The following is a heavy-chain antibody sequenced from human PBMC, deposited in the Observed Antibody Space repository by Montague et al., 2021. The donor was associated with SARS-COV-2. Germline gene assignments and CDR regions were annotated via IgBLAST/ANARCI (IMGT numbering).Heavy chain of an antibody. Sequence: SETLSLTCRVSGDSISTSTWWTWVRQPPGKGLGWIGEIFHSGTINYNPSLKSRVSISVDKSNNQFSLRLSSLIAADTAVYYCATLSRRTAAGTRDYFGLDVWGQGTTVVVSS. D-gene: IGHD6-13*01. J-gene: IGHJ6*02. V-gene: IGHV4-4*02. CDR1: GDSISTSTW. CDR2: IFHSGTI. CDR3: ATLSRRTAAGTRDYFGLDV.